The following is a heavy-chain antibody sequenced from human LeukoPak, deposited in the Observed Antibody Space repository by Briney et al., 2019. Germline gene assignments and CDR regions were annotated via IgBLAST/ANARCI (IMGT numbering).Heavy chain of an antibody. CDR3: ARGGGYSYGFGIDY. J-gene: IGHJ4*02. CDR2: INHSGST. CDR1: GGSVSSGSYY. D-gene: IGHD5-18*01. V-gene: IGHV4-61*01. Sequence: PSETLSLTCTVSGGSVSSGSYYWSWIRQPPGKGLEWIGEINHSGSTNYNPSLKSRVTISVDTSKNQFSLKLSSVTAADTAVYYCARGGGYSYGFGIDYWGQGTLVTVSS.